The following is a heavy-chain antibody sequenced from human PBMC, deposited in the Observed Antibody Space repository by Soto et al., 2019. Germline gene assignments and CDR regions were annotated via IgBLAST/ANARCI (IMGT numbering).Heavy chain of an antibody. CDR3: ARLLYDSGDYVGY. J-gene: IGHJ4*02. D-gene: IGHD4-17*01. V-gene: IGHV3-48*01. Sequence: EAQLVESGGTLVQPGGSLRLSCVASGFSFSSYGMNWVRQAPGKGLEWVAYISPSDTTIYYADSVQGRFTISRDDSKNSVYLQMDGLRVDHSALYYCARLLYDSGDYVGYWGQGTLVTVSA. CDR2: ISPSDTTI. CDR1: GFSFSSYG.